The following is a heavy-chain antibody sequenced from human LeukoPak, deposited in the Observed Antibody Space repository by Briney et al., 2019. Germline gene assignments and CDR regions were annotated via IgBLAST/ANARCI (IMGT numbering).Heavy chain of an antibody. J-gene: IGHJ1*01. CDR2: FDPEDAER. Sequence: ASVKVSCKVSGYTLTELSIHWMRQAPGKGLKWMGGFDPEDAERIYAQRLQGRVTMTEDPSTDTAYMELSSLRSEDTAVYYCATDKRQYNILTAYFKAEYFQYWGQGTLVTVSA. CDR3: ATDKRQYNILTAYFKAEYFQY. V-gene: IGHV1-24*01. D-gene: IGHD3-9*01. CDR1: GYTLTELS.